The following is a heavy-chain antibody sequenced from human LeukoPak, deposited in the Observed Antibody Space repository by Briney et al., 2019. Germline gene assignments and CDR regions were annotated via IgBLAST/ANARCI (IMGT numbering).Heavy chain of an antibody. D-gene: IGHD3-9*01. CDR3: AYMFKPETAYEILTGYYKGCFDY. V-gene: IGHV3-23*01. Sequence: PGGSLRLSCAASGFTFSSDAMSWVRQAPGKGLHWVSAISGSGGSTYYADSVKGRFTISRDNSKNTLYLQMNSLRAEDTAVYYCAYMFKPETAYEILTGYYKGCFDYWGQGTLVTVSS. CDR1: GFTFSSDA. J-gene: IGHJ4*02. CDR2: ISGSGGST.